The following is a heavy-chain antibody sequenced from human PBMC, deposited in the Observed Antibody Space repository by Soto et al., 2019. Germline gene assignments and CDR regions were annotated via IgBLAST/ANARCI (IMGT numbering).Heavy chain of an antibody. Sequence: QVQLVQSGAEVKKPGASVKVSCKASGYTFTSYAMHWVRQAPGQRLEWMGWINAGDGNTKYSQKFQGRVTITRDTFASTAYMELSSLRSEDTAVYYCARTPDSYTQYYFDYWGQGTLVTVSS. CDR3: ARTPDSYTQYYFDY. CDR2: INAGDGNT. J-gene: IGHJ4*02. V-gene: IGHV1-3*01. CDR1: GYTFTSYA. D-gene: IGHD2-21*01.